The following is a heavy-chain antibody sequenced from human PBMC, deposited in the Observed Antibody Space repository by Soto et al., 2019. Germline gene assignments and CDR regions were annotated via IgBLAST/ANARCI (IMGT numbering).Heavy chain of an antibody. CDR2: IYYSGST. Sequence: SETVSLTCTVSGGSISSGEYYWSWIRQPPEKGLEWIGYIYYSGSTYYNPSLKSRVTISVDTSKNQFSLKLSSVTAADTAVYYCARVPGDYDPYYYYGMDVWGQGTTVTVSS. D-gene: IGHD4-17*01. V-gene: IGHV4-30-4*01. CDR1: GGSISSGEYY. J-gene: IGHJ6*02. CDR3: ARVPGDYDPYYYYGMDV.